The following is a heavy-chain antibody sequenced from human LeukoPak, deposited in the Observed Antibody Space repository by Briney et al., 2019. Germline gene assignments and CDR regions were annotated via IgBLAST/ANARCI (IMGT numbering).Heavy chain of an antibody. J-gene: IGHJ5*02. CDR1: GGSFSNYF. V-gene: IGHV4-34*01. Sequence: PSETLSLTCAVYGGSFSNYFWTWIRQSPGKGLEWIGESNYNETADYNPSLKSRLTISVDTSKNQFSLRLTSVTAADTAVYYCARVSRDAYNLGWFDPWGRGSLVTVSS. CDR3: ARVSRDAYNLGWFDP. D-gene: IGHD5-24*01. CDR2: SNYNETA.